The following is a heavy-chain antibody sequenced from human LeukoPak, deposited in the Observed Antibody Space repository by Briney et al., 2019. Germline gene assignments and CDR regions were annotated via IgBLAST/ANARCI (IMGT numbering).Heavy chain of an antibody. D-gene: IGHD3-22*01. Sequence: GGSLRLSCAASGFTFSRNAMSWVRQAPGKGLEWVSGISGSGGKTEYADSVKGRFTISRDNLKNTLYLQMNTLRAEDTARYYCAKDDSRGIMTMIVVVSHFDSWGQGTLVTVSS. J-gene: IGHJ4*02. CDR3: AKDDSRGIMTMIVVVSHFDS. CDR2: ISGSGGKT. CDR1: GFTFSRNA. V-gene: IGHV3-23*01.